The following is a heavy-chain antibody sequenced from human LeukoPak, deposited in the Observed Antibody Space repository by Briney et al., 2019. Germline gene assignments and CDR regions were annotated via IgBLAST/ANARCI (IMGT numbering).Heavy chain of an antibody. J-gene: IGHJ4*02. D-gene: IGHD4-17*01. Sequence: PGGSLRLSCAACGFTFSNAWMNWVHQAPGKGLEWVSSISSSSSYIYYADSVKGRFTISRDNAKNSLYLEMNSLRAGDTAVYYYAWDHGDYAYYFDYWGQGTLVTVSS. V-gene: IGHV3-21*01. CDR2: ISSSSSYI. CDR1: GFTFSNAW. CDR3: AWDHGDYAYYFDY.